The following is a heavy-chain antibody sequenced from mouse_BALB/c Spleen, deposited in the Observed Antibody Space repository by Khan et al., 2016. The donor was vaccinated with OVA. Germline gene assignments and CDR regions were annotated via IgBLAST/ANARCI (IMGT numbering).Heavy chain of an antibody. J-gene: IGHJ2*01. V-gene: IGHV5-17*02. CDR3: ARDSTFGC. CDR1: GFTFSRFG. Sequence: EVELVESGGGLVQPGGSRKLSCAASGFTFSRFGMHWVRQAPEKGLEWVAYISSGSSSIYYADTVKGRFTISRDNHKNTLFLQMTILRSEDTAMYYCARDSTFGCWGQGTTLTVSS. D-gene: IGHD2-1*01. CDR2: ISSGSSSI.